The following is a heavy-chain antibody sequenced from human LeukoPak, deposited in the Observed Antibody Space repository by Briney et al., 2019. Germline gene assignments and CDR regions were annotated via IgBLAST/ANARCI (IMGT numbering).Heavy chain of an antibody. CDR1: GYTLINHA. CDR3: AIRPNYGPDWFDP. V-gene: IGHV7-4-1*02. CDR2: INTNTGNP. Sequence: ASVKVSCKGSGYTLINHAFSWVRQAPGQGLEWMGWINTNTGNPTYAQGFTGRFVFSLDTSVSTAYLQISSLKAEDTAVYYCAIRPNYGPDWFDPWGQGALVTVSS. J-gene: IGHJ5*02. D-gene: IGHD4-17*01.